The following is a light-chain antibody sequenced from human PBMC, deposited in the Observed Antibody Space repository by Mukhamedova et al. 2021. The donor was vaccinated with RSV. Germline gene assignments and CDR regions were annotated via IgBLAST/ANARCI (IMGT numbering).Light chain of an antibody. CDR1: SSDVGSYNL. J-gene: IGLJ3*02. Sequence: ISCTGTSSDVGSYNLVSWYQQHPGKAPKLLIYRNNQRPSGVPDRFSGSKSGTSASLAISGLQSEDEADYYCAAWDDSLNGWVFGG. CDR2: RNN. V-gene: IGLV1-47*01. CDR3: AAWDDSLNGWV.